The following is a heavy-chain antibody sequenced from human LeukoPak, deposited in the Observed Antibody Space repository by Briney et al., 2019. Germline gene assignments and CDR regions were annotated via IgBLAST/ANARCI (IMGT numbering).Heavy chain of an antibody. CDR1: GVSISSSTYY. J-gene: IGHJ4*02. CDR2: IDNSGSI. Sequence: PSETLSLTCSVSGVSISSSTYYWVCIPQPPGKGLEWIGSIDNSGSIYYNPSLTSPLTISVDTSKNQFSLTLSSVTAADTAVYSCARLDIQQDEVDYWGQGTLVTVSS. CDR3: ARLDIQQDEVDY. D-gene: IGHD2-2*03. V-gene: IGHV4-39*01.